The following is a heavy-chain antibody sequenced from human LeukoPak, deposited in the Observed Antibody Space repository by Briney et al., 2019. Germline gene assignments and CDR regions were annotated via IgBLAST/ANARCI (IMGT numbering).Heavy chain of an antibody. CDR2: IKSKTDGETT. Sequence: GGSLRLSCAASGFTFPYAWMTWVRQAPGEGLEWVDHIKSKTDGETTDYGAPVQGRFTISRDDSKNTLYLQMNSLKTEDTAVYYCATDLEYYYDSGKYDIEYWGQGTLVTVSS. D-gene: IGHD3-10*01. CDR1: GFTFPYAW. CDR3: ATDLEYYYDSGKYDIEY. J-gene: IGHJ4*02. V-gene: IGHV3-15*05.